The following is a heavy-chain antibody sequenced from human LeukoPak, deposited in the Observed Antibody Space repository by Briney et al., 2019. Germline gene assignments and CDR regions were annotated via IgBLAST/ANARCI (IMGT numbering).Heavy chain of an antibody. J-gene: IGHJ6*02. Sequence: SETLSPTCAVYGGSFSGYYWNWIRQPPGKGLEWIGCIYYSGSTNYNPSLKSRVTISVDTSKNQFSLKLSSVTAADTAVYYCARYSRNWYDGMDVWGQGTTVAVSS. CDR3: ARYSRNWYDGMDV. V-gene: IGHV4-59*01. CDR2: IYYSGST. CDR1: GGSFSGYY. D-gene: IGHD6-13*01.